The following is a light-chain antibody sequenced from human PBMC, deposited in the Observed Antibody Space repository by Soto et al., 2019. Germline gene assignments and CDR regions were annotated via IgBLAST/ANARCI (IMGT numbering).Light chain of an antibody. CDR1: QGISNY. CDR2: AAS. V-gene: IGKV1-27*01. CDR3: QKYNSALLA. J-gene: IGKJ1*01. Sequence: DIQMTQSPSSLSASVGDRVTITCRASQGISNYLAWYQQKPGKVPKLLIYAASTFHSGVPPRFSGSQSGTDFTPTISSLQPEKNATYYCQKYNSALLAFGHWTKFEIK.